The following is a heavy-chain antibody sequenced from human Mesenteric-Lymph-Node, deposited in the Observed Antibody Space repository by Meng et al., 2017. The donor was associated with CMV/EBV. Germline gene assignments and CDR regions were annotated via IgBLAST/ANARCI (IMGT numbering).Heavy chain of an antibody. CDR2: ISGSGGGT. V-gene: IGHV3-23*01. D-gene: IGHD3-3*01. CDR1: GFTFSTYA. Sequence: GGSLRLSCVASGFTFSTYAMTWVRQAPGKGLEWVSSISGSGGGTYYADSVKGRFTISRDYSQNTLLLQMNSLGAEDTAVYYCARQGGDYDFWSGTIRPSYYFDYWGQGTLVTVSS. J-gene: IGHJ4*02. CDR3: ARQGGDYDFWSGTIRPSYYFDY.